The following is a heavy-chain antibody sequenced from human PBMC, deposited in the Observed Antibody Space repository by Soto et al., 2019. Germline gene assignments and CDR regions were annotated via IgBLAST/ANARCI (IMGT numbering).Heavy chain of an antibody. CDR2: IYYSGST. Sequence: SETLSLTCTIFGASISKYYWSWIRQPPGKGLEWIGYIYYSGSTNYNPSLKSRVTISVDTSKKQFSLKLSSVTAADTAVYYCARVGWSGYYYYYYYMDVWGKGTTVTVSS. J-gene: IGHJ6*03. CDR1: GASISKYY. CDR3: ARVGWSGYYYYYYYMDV. D-gene: IGHD3-3*01. V-gene: IGHV4-59*12.